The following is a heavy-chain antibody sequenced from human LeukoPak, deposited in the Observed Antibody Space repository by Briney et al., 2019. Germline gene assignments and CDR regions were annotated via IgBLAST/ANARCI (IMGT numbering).Heavy chain of an antibody. V-gene: IGHV5-10-1*01. CDR3: ARETGYSYGDTDAFDI. CDR2: IDPSDSYT. D-gene: IGHD5-18*01. CDR1: GYSFTSYW. Sequence: GESLKISCKGSGYSFTSYWISWVRQMPGKGLEWMGRIDPSDSYTNYSPSFQGHVTTSADKSISTAYLQWSSLKASDTAMYYCARETGYSYGDTDAFDIWGQGTMVTVSS. J-gene: IGHJ3*02.